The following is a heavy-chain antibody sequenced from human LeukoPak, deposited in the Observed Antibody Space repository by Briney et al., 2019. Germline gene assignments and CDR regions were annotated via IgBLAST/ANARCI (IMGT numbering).Heavy chain of an antibody. V-gene: IGHV4-59*01. CDR1: GGSISSYH. CDR3: ARGGSSEYNYG. Sequence: SETLSLTCTVSGGSISSYHWSWIRQPPGKGLEWIGYIYYSGNTNYNPSLKSRVTISVDTSKNQFSLQLSSVTAADTAVYYCARGGSSEYNYGWGQGTLVTVSS. CDR2: IYYSGNT. D-gene: IGHD5-18*01. J-gene: IGHJ4*02.